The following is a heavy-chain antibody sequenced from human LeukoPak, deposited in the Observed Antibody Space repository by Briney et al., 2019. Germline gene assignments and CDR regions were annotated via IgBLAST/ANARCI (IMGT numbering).Heavy chain of an antibody. J-gene: IGHJ3*02. V-gene: IGHV3-23*01. Sequence: GGSLRLSCAASGFTFTNYAMSWVRQAPGKGLEWVSAISGSGGSTYYADSVKGRFTISRDNPKNTLYLQMNSLRAEDTAVYYCAKDSSSWPDAFDIWGQGTMVTVSS. CDR3: AKDSSSWPDAFDI. D-gene: IGHD6-13*01. CDR1: GFTFTNYA. CDR2: ISGSGGST.